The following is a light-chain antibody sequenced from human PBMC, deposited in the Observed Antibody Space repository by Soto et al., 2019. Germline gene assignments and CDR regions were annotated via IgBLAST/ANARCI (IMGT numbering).Light chain of an antibody. CDR3: QQRSNWPIT. CDR2: DAY. Sequence: EVVLTQSPVTLSLSPGERATLSCMASQSFRGLLAWYQQKPGQAPRLLIYDAYNRATGIPPRFSGSGSGTDFTLTISSLEPEDFAVYYCQQRSNWPITFGQGTRREIK. CDR1: QSFRGL. J-gene: IGKJ5*01. V-gene: IGKV3-11*01.